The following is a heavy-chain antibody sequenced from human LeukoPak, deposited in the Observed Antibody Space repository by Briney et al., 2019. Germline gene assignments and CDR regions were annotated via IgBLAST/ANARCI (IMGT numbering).Heavy chain of an antibody. CDR2: FHYSGST. Sequence: PSETLSLTCHVSGASVSNYYWSWIRQSPGKGLEWIGFFHYSGSTNYNPSLNSRVTTSVDTSMNQLSLTLVSVTAADTAVYFCARHHDGGPKLRLDFWGLGVLVTVSS. J-gene: IGHJ4*02. D-gene: IGHD2-15*01. V-gene: IGHV4-59*08. CDR1: GASVSNYY. CDR3: ARHHDGGPKLRLDF.